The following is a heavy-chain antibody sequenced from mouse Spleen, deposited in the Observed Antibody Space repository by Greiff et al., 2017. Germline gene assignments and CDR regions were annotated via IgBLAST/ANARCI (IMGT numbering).Heavy chain of an antibody. Sequence: VQRVESGPGLVAPSQSLSITCTVSGLSLTSYGVHWVRQPPGKGLEWLGVIWAGGSTNYNSALMSRLSISKDNSKSQVFLKMNSLQTDDTAMYYCARDRDYGSSYDAMDYWGQGTSVTVSS. D-gene: IGHD1-1*01. V-gene: IGHV2-9*02. J-gene: IGHJ4*01. CDR1: GLSLTSYG. CDR2: IWAGGST. CDR3: ARDRDYGSSYDAMDY.